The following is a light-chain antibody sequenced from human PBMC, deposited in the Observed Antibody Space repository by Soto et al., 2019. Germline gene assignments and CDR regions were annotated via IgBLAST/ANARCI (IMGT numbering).Light chain of an antibody. J-gene: IGLJ2*01. CDR2: LNNDGSH. CDR3: QTWGSGII. Sequence: QPVLTQSSSASASLGASVKLTCTLSSAHSLFAIAWHQQQPDKGPRFLMKLNNDGSHTKGDGIPDRFSGSSSGAERYLTISSLQSEDEADYYCQTWGSGIIFGGGTKVTVL. CDR1: SAHSLFA. V-gene: IGLV4-69*01.